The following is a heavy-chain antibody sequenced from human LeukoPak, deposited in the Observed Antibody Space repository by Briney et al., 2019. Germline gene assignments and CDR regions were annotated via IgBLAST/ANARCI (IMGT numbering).Heavy chain of an antibody. CDR3: ARGPQPRYSSSWGRAFDYYYYGMDV. Sequence: ASVTVSCKASGYTFTSYDINWVRQATGQGLEWMGWMNPNSGNTGYAQKFQGRVTMTRNTSISTAYMELSSLRSEDTAVYYCARGPQPRYSSSWGRAFDYYYYGMDVWGQGTTVTVSS. CDR1: GYTFTSYD. V-gene: IGHV1-8*01. CDR2: MNPNSGNT. J-gene: IGHJ6*02. D-gene: IGHD6-13*01.